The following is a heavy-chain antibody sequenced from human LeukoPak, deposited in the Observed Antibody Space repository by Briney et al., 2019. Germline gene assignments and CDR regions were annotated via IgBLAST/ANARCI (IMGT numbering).Heavy chain of an antibody. Sequence: SETLSLTCIVSGDSIRSYYWDWIRQAPGKALEWIGHIHNNGDSAYNFSLKSRVTISMDTSKNQFSLKLSSVTAADTAVYYCARARFLIPDYWGQGTLVTVSS. D-gene: IGHD2-2*02. CDR2: IHNNGDS. J-gene: IGHJ4*02. CDR1: GDSIRSYY. V-gene: IGHV4-59*01. CDR3: ARARFLIPDY.